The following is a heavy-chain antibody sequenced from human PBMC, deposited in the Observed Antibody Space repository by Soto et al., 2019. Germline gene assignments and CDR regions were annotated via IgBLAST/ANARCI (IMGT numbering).Heavy chain of an antibody. CDR3: ARDWALLAGATGDWFDP. D-gene: IGHD1-26*01. V-gene: IGHV6-1*01. CDR2: TYYRSKWYN. J-gene: IGHJ5*02. Sequence: SQTLSLTCAISGDSVSSNSAAWNWIRQSPSRGLEWLGRTYYRSKWYNDYAVSVKSRITINPDTSKNQFSLQLNSVTPEDTAVYYCARDWALLAGATGDWFDPWGQGTLVTVSS. CDR1: GDSVSSNSAA.